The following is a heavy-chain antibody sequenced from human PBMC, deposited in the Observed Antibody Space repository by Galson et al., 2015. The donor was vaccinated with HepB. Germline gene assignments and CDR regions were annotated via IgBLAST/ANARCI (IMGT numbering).Heavy chain of an antibody. D-gene: IGHD2-8*02. Sequence: SLRLSCAVSGFTFSRFNMNWVRQAPGKGLEWVSSTSSGGDYLFYADSVKGRFTISRDDAKNSLYLQMNSLRAEDTAVYFCAVAYCTAASCPWSFDYWGQGTLVTISS. CDR2: TSSGGDYL. V-gene: IGHV3-21*01. CDR1: GFTFSRFN. J-gene: IGHJ4*02. CDR3: AVAYCTAASCPWSFDY.